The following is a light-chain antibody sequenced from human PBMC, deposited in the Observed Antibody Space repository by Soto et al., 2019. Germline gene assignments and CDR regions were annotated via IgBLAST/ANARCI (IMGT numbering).Light chain of an antibody. CDR1: QEISNY. Sequence: DIQMIQSPSSLSASVGDRVTITCQASQEISNYLNWYQQKPGKAPKLLIYDASHLERGVPSRFSGRGSGTDFTFTISSLQPEDFATYYCQQYDHLPRTFGRGTKLEIK. CDR3: QQYDHLPRT. V-gene: IGKV1-33*01. CDR2: DAS. J-gene: IGKJ1*01.